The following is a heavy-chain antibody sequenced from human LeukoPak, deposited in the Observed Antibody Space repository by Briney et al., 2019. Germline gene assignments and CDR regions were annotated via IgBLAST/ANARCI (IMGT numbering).Heavy chain of an antibody. CDR1: GFTVSSNY. CDR3: AREPTGGYSYGSWFDP. CDR2: IYSGGGT. Sequence: GGSLRLSCAASGFTVSSNYMTWVRQAPGKGLEWVSLIYSGGGTYYADSVKGRFTISRDNSKNTLYLQMNSLRAEDTAVYYCAREPTGGYSYGSWFDPWGQGTLVTVSS. V-gene: IGHV3-66*02. D-gene: IGHD5-18*01. J-gene: IGHJ5*02.